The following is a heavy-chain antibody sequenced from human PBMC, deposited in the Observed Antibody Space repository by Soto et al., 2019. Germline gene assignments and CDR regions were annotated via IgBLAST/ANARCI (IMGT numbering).Heavy chain of an antibody. D-gene: IGHD3-10*02. J-gene: IGHJ4*02. CDR2: ISSSSSTI. CDR1: GFTFSSYS. CDR3: AREGWRVFGELFIFDY. V-gene: IGHV3-48*01. Sequence: GGSLRLSCAASGFTFSSYSMNWVRQAPGKGLEWVSYISSSSSTIYYADSVKGRFTISRDNAKNSLYLQMNSLRAEDTAVYYCAREGWRVFGELFIFDYWGQGTLVTVSS.